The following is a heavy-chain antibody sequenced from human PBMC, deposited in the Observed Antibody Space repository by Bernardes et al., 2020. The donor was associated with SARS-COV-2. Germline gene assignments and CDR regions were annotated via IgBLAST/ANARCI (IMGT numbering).Heavy chain of an antibody. J-gene: IGHJ6*04. V-gene: IGHV1-2*02. CDR1: GYPFTGYY. CDR2: INPNSGCT. D-gene: IGHD3-22*01. Sequence: ASVKVSCKASGYPFTGYYMHWVRQAPGQGLEWMGLINPNSGCTNYAQKFQGRVTMTRDTSISTAYMELSRLRSDDTAVYYCSLPPTNYDRYGMDVWCKGTTVTVSS. CDR3: SLPPTNYDRYGMDV.